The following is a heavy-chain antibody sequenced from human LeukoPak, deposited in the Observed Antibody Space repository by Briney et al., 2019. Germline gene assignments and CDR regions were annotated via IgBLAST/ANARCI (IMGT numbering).Heavy chain of an antibody. CDR1: GGSFSGYY. Sequence: SETLSLTCAVYGGSFSGYYWSWIRQPPGKGLEWIGEINHSGSTNYNPSLTSRVTISVDTSKNQFSLKLSSVTAADTAVYYCARAGLSRMVRGVPNWFDPRGQGTLVTVSS. J-gene: IGHJ5*02. CDR2: INHSGST. V-gene: IGHV4-34*01. CDR3: ARAGLSRMVRGVPNWFDP. D-gene: IGHD3-10*01.